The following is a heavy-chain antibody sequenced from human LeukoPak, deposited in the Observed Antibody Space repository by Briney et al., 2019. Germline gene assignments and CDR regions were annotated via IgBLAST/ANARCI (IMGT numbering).Heavy chain of an antibody. CDR2: ISGNGEVL. Sequence: GGSLRLSCAGSGFNFNDYYMTWVRRAPGKGLEWLAHISGNGEVLSYSDSVKGRFTISRDNSQNTVSLQLNNLRIEDTALYYCAKTSLSDPSGHYYYMDVWGKGTTVTVSS. V-gene: IGHV3-11*04. CDR1: GFNFNDYY. D-gene: IGHD3-3*01. J-gene: IGHJ6*03. CDR3: AKTSLSDPSGHYYYMDV.